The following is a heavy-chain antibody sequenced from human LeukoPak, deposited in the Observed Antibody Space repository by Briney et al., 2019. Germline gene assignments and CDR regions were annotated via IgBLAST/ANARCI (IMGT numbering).Heavy chain of an antibody. D-gene: IGHD3-22*01. CDR1: GGSISSHY. CDR2: IYYSGST. CDR3: ARGAYYYDSSGYYSGDYYYYMDV. J-gene: IGHJ6*03. V-gene: IGHV4-59*11. Sequence: KPSETLSLTCTVSGGSISSHYWSWIRQPPGKGLEWIGYIYYSGSTNYNPSLKSRVTISVDTSKNQFSLKLSSVTAADTAVYYCARGAYYYDSSGYYSGDYYYYMDVWGKGTTVTVSS.